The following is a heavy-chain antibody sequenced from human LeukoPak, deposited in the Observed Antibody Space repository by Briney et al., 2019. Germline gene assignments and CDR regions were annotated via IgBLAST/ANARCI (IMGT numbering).Heavy chain of an antibody. D-gene: IGHD3-10*01. CDR3: ARAVLY. J-gene: IGHJ4*02. CDR1: GGSIRSAGYS. Sequence: PSETLSLTCSVSGGSIRSAGYSWYWIRQFPGRGLEWIGYIYYSGNTAYNPSLKSRVTISLDTSENQFSLKLTSVTAADTAVYYCARAVLYWSPGTLVTVSS. V-gene: IGHV4-31*03. CDR2: IYYSGNT.